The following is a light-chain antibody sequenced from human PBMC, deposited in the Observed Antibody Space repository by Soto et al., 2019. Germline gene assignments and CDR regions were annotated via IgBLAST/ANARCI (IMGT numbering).Light chain of an antibody. J-gene: IGLJ2*01. CDR1: SSDVGGYNY. CDR3: CSYAGRYTV. V-gene: IGLV2-11*01. Sequence: QSALTQPRSVSGSTGQSVTISCTGTSSDVGGYNYVSWYQQHPGKAPKLMIYDVSKRPSGVPDRFSGYKSGNTASLTISGLQAEDEADYYCCSYAGRYTVFGGGTKVTVL. CDR2: DVS.